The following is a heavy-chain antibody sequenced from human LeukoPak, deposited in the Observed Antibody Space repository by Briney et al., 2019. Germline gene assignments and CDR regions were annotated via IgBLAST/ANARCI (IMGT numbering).Heavy chain of an antibody. CDR3: ARGQDSSGWYDDAFDI. CDR1: GYTFTGYY. V-gene: IGHV1-2*02. CDR2: INPNSGGT. Sequence: ASVTVSCKASGYTFTGYYMHWVRQAPGQGLEWMGWINPNSGGTNYAQKFQGRVTMTRDTSISTAYMELSRLRSDDTAVYYCARGQDSSGWYDDAFDIWGQGTMVTVSS. D-gene: IGHD6-19*01. J-gene: IGHJ3*02.